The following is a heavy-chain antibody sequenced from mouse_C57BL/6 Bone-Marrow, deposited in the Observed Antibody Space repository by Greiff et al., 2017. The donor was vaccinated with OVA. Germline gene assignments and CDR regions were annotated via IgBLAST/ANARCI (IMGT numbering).Heavy chain of an antibody. CDR2: ISSGGSYT. CDR1: GFTFSSYG. Sequence: EVQLVESGGDLVKPGGSLKLSCAASGFTFSSYGMSWVRPTPDKRLEWVATISSGGSYTYYPDSVKGRFTISRDNAKNTLYLQMSSLKSEDTAMYYCARDSSDAMDYWGQGTSVTVSS. D-gene: IGHD3-2*02. CDR3: ARDSSDAMDY. V-gene: IGHV5-6*01. J-gene: IGHJ4*01.